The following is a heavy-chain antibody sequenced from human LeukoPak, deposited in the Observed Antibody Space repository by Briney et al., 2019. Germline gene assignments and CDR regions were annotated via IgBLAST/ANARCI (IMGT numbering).Heavy chain of an antibody. Sequence: GGSLRLSCAASGFTVSSNYMSWVRQAPGKGLEWVSVIYSGGSTYYADSVKGRFTISRDNSKNTLYLQMNSLRAEDTAVYYCAKDRGNTYGYENWFDPWGQGTLVTVSS. CDR2: IYSGGST. D-gene: IGHD5-18*01. CDR1: GFTVSSNY. J-gene: IGHJ5*02. CDR3: AKDRGNTYGYENWFDP. V-gene: IGHV3-53*01.